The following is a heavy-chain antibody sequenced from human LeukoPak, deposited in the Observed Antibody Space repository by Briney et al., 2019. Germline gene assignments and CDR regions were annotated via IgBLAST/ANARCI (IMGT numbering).Heavy chain of an antibody. CDR1: GFTFTNYW. Sequence: GGSLRLSCAASGFTFTNYWMSWVRQAPGKGPEWVANIKHDGSETYYLDSVKGRFTISRDNAKNSLYLQMSSLRADDTAVYYCATDGAYTTSSPPAYWGQGTRVTVSS. CDR2: IKHDGSET. J-gene: IGHJ4*02. V-gene: IGHV3-7*01. D-gene: IGHD3-16*01. CDR3: ATDGAYTTSSPPAY.